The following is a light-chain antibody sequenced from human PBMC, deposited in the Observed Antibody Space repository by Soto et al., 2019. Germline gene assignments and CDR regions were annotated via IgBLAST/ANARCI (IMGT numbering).Light chain of an antibody. CDR1: QSLSGS. CDR2: GAS. J-gene: IGKJ4*01. Sequence: EIVLTQSPATLSVSPGERATLSCRASQSLSGSYLAWYQHKPGQAPRLLISGASTRATGIPSRFSGSGSGTDFTLTIYSLQSEDFAVYTCQQDNDWPPTFGGGTKVDIK. V-gene: IGKV3-15*01. CDR3: QQDNDWPPT.